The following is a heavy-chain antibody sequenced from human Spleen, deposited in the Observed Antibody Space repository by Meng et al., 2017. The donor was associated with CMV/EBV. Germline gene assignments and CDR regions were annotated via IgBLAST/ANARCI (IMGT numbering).Heavy chain of an antibody. V-gene: IGHV3-30*04. CDR1: GFTFSSYA. CDR3: AKEGIAARRTVYGMDV. D-gene: IGHD6-13*01. Sequence: GGSLRLSCAASGFTFSSYAMHWVRQAPGKGLEWVAVISYDGNDKYYADSVKGRFTISRDNSKNTLYLQMNSLRAEDTAVYYCAKEGIAARRTVYGMDVWGQGTTVTVSS. CDR2: ISYDGNDK. J-gene: IGHJ6*02.